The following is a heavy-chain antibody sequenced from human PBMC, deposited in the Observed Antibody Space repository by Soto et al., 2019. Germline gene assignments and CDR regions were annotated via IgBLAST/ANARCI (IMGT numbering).Heavy chain of an antibody. V-gene: IGHV1-69*06. CDR1: GGTFSSYA. D-gene: IGHD3-22*01. CDR2: IIPIFGTA. CDR3: ARGACGYPPPPEYFQH. Sequence: QVQLVQSGAEVKKPGSSVKVSCKASGGTFSSYAISWVRQAPGQGLXXXGGIIPIFGTANYAQKFQGRVTITADKTTSTAYMELSSLRSEDTAVYYCARGACGYPPPPEYFQHWGQGTLVTVSS. J-gene: IGHJ1*01.